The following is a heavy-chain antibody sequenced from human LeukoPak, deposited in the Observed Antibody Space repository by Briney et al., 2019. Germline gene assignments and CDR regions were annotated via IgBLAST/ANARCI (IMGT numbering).Heavy chain of an antibody. J-gene: IGHJ4*02. Sequence: GGSLRLSCAASGFTFSSYSMNWVRQAPGKGLEWVSYISSSSSTIYYADSVKGRFTISRDNAKNSLYLQMNSLRDEDTAVYYCARADEGELSLLNFDYWGQGTLVTVSS. CDR1: GFTFSSYS. CDR2: ISSSSSTI. CDR3: ARADEGELSLLNFDY. V-gene: IGHV3-48*02. D-gene: IGHD3-16*01.